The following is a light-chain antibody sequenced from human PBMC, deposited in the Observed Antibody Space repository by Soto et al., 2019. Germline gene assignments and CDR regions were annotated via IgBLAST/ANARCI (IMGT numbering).Light chain of an antibody. J-gene: IGLJ1*01. V-gene: IGLV2-8*01. CDR1: SSDVGGYNY. Sequence: QSALTQPPSASGSPGQSVTISCTGTSSDVGGYNYVSWYQQHPGKAPKLMIYEVSKRPSGVPDRFSGSKSGNTASLTVSGLQAEDEADYYCSSYAGSNTIYVFGTGTKATVL. CDR3: SSYAGSNTIYV. CDR2: EVS.